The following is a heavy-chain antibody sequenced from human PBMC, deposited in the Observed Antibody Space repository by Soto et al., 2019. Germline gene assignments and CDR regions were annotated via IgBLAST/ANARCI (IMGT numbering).Heavy chain of an antibody. CDR1: GLTFSDCY. V-gene: IGHV3-11*01. J-gene: IGHJ6*02. CDR2: ISSSGRSL. D-gene: IGHD3-10*01. Sequence: QVQLVDSGGGLVKPGGSLRLSCAASGLTFSDCYMNWIRQAPGKGLEWVSYISSSGRSLNYEGSVKGRFTDSRDNAKNSLYRQMNSLTAEDTGIYYCAIIRFWEWGYAMDVWGQGTTVTVSS. CDR3: AIIRFWEWGYAMDV.